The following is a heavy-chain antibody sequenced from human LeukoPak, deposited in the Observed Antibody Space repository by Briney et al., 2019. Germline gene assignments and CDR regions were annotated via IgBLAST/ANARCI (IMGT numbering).Heavy chain of an antibody. J-gene: IGHJ6*02. CDR2: ISYDGSNK. V-gene: IGHV3-30*18. CDR1: RFTFSSCG. CDR3: AKDGYSSGFPYYYYYGMDV. Sequence: PGGSLRLSCAASRFTFSSCGMHWVRQAPGKGLEWVAVISYDGSNKYYADSVKGRFTISRDNSKNTLYLQMNSLRAEDTAVYYCAKDGYSSGFPYYYYYGMDVWGQGTTVTVSS. D-gene: IGHD6-19*01.